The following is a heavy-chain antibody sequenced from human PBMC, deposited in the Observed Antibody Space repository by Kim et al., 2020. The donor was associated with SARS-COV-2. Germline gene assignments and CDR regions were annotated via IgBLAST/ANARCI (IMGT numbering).Heavy chain of an antibody. V-gene: IGHV3-30-3*01. CDR2: ISYDGSNK. D-gene: IGHD1-26*01. CDR1: GFTFSSYA. Sequence: GGSLRLSCAASGFTFSSYAMHWVRQAPGKGLEWVAVISYDGSNKYYADSVKGRFTISRDNSKNTLYLQRNSLRAEDTAVYYCARDTPLGELVDYWGQGTLVTVSS. CDR3: ARDTPLGELVDY. J-gene: IGHJ4*02.